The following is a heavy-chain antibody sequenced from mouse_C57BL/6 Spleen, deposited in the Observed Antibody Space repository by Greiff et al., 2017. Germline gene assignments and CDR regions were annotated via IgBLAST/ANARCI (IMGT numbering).Heavy chain of an antibody. Sequence: EVQLQQSGAELVKPGASVKLSCTASGFNINDYYMHWVKQRTEQGLGLIGRIDPEDGDTKYAPQFKGKATITADTSSNTAYLQLSSLTSEDTAVYYCARNCYEGLCYFDYWGQGTTLAVSS. D-gene: IGHD1-1*01. CDR3: ARNCYEGLCYFDY. J-gene: IGHJ2*01. CDR1: GFNINDYY. V-gene: IGHV14-2*01. CDR2: IDPEDGDT.